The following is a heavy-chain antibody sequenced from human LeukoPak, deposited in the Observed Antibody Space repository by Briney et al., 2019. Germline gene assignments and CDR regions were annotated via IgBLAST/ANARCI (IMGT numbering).Heavy chain of an antibody. CDR2: IDWDDDK. V-gene: IGHV2-70*11. D-gene: IGHD6-19*01. CDR3: ARILLSYSSGGGVDY. CDR1: GFSLSTSGMC. J-gene: IGHJ4*02. Sequence: SGPALVKPTQTLTLTCTFSGFSLSTSGMCVSWIRQPPGKALEWLARIDWDDDKYYSTSLKTRLTISKDTSKNQVVLTMTNMDPVDTATYYCARILLSYSSGGGVDYWGQGTLVTVSS.